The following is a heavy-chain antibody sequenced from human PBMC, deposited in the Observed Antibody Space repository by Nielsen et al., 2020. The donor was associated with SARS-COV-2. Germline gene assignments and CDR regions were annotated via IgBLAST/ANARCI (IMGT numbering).Heavy chain of an antibody. J-gene: IGHJ4*02. CDR2: INHSGST. V-gene: IGHV4-34*01. CDR3: ASASTTVIKSAWVY. Sequence: GSLRLSCAVYGGSFSGYYWSWIRQPPGKGLEWIGEINHSGSTNYNPSLKSRVTISVDTSKNQFSLKLTSVTAADTAVYYCASASTTVIKSAWVYWGQGTLVTVSS. D-gene: IGHD4-23*01. CDR1: GGSFSGYY.